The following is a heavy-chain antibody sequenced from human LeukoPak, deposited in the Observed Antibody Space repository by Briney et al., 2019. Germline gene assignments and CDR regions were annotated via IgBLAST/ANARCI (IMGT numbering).Heavy chain of an antibody. D-gene: IGHD3-10*01. CDR2: IIRIFGTG. J-gene: IGHJ3*02. Sequence: ASVKVSCKASGGTFSNYAITWVRQAPGQGLEWMGGIIRIFGTGNYAQKLQGRVTITADKSTTTAYMELSSLRSDDTAVYYCARGMVRGVIGGGAFDIWGQGTMVTVSS. V-gene: IGHV1-69*06. CDR3: ARGMVRGVIGGGAFDI. CDR1: GGTFSNYA.